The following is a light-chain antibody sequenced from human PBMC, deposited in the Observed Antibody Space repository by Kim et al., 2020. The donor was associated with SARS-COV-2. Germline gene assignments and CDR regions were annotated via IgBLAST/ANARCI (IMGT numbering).Light chain of an antibody. Sequence: DIQMTQSPSSLSASVGDRVTISCRASQDIGIDLAWYQQKPGRVPRLLISVTSTLHSGVPSRFSGSGSGRDFTLTISSMQSEDAATYYCKKCDSAPLTFGGGTKVDIK. CDR1: QDIGID. CDR2: VTS. CDR3: KKCDSAPLT. J-gene: IGKJ4*01. V-gene: IGKV1-27*01.